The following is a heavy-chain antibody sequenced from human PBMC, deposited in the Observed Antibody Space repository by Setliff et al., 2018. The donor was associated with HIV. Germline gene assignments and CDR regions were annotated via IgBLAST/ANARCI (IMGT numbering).Heavy chain of an antibody. J-gene: IGHJ4*02. CDR1: RGSISRYY. V-gene: IGHV4-59*08. CDR2: IYYTGTT. Sequence: PSETLSLTCTVSRGSISRYYWSWIRQPPGKGLEWIGYIYYTGTTKYNPSLKSRVTMSVDRSKNQFSLNLSSVTAADTALYYCASLFHDTSAPWLYYFDYWGQGTLVTVSS. D-gene: IGHD3-22*01. CDR3: ASLFHDTSAPWLYYFDY.